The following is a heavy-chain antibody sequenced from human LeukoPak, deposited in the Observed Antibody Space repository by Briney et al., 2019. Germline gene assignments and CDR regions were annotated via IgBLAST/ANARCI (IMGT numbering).Heavy chain of an antibody. CDR1: GFTFSSYG. D-gene: IGHD6-19*01. CDR2: IRYDGSNK. Sequence: PGGSLRLSCAASGFTFSSYGMHWVRQAPGKGLEWVAFIRYDGSNKYYADSVKGRFTISRDISKNTLFLQMSSLRAEDTAVYYCAKDLDGSGMYGGIDSWGQGTLVIVSS. J-gene: IGHJ4*02. V-gene: IGHV3-30*02. CDR3: AKDLDGSGMYGGIDS.